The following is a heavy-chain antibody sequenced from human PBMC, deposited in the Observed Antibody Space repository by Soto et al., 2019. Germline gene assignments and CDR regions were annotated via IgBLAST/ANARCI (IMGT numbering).Heavy chain of an antibody. CDR2: IVVGSGNT. CDR1: GFTFTSSA. J-gene: IGHJ3*02. V-gene: IGHV1-58*02. D-gene: IGHD3-10*01. CDR3: AAVLKYLGYYGSGSYWPLHI. Sequence: ASVKVSCKASGFTFTSSAMQWVRQARGQRLEWIGWIVVGSGNTNYAQKFQERVTITRDMSTSTAYMELSSLRSEDTAVYYCAAVLKYLGYYGSGSYWPLHIWGQGTMVTVSS.